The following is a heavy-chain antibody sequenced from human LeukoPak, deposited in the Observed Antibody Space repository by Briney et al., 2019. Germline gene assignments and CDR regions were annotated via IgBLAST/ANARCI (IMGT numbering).Heavy chain of an antibody. CDR1: GFTFSSYA. J-gene: IGHJ6*03. V-gene: IGHV3-23*01. Sequence: HPGGSLRLSCAASGFTFSSYAMSWVRQAPGKGLEWVSAISGSGGSTYYADSVKGRFTISRDNSKNTLYLQMNSLRAEDTAVYYCARPLAYYYYMDVWGKGTTATVTS. D-gene: IGHD5-12*01. CDR2: ISGSGGST. CDR3: ARPLAYYYYMDV.